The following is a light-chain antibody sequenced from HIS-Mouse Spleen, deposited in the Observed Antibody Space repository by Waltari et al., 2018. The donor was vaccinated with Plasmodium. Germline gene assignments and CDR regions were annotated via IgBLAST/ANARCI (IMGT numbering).Light chain of an antibody. J-gene: IGKJ4*01. CDR2: DAS. V-gene: IGKV1-13*02. CDR1: QGISSA. Sequence: ATQLTQSPSSLSASVGDRVTITCRASQGISSALAWYQQKPGKAAKRLIDDASSLESGVPSRFSGSGSGTDFTLTISSLQPEDFATYYCQQFNSYPLTFGGGTKVEIK. CDR3: QQFNSYPLT.